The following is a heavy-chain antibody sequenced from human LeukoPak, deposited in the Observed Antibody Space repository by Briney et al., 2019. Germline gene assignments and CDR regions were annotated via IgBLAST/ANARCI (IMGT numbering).Heavy chain of an antibody. Sequence: GGSLRLSCAASGFTFSSYAMTWVRQAPGKGLEWVSVISGSGTNTDYADSVKGRFTISRDNSKNTLYLQMNSLRAEDTAVYYCAKDGPSHSDYGDQFDYWGQGTLVTVSS. CDR1: GFTFSSYA. J-gene: IGHJ4*02. V-gene: IGHV3-23*01. CDR2: ISGSGTNT. CDR3: AKDGPSHSDYGDQFDY. D-gene: IGHD4-17*01.